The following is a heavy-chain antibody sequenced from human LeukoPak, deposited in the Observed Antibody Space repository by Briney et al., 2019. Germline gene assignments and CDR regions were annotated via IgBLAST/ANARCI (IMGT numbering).Heavy chain of an antibody. D-gene: IGHD6-6*01. CDR1: GFTCGDYA. CDR2: IRSKAYGGTT. Sequence: PGGSLRLSCTASGFTCGDYAMSWFRQAPGKGLEGVGFIRSKAYGGTTEYAASVKGRFTISRDDSKSIAYLQMNSLKTEDTAVYYCTRIAARPATYYYYYMDVWGKGTTVTVSS. V-gene: IGHV3-49*03. CDR3: TRIAARPATYYYYYMDV. J-gene: IGHJ6*03.